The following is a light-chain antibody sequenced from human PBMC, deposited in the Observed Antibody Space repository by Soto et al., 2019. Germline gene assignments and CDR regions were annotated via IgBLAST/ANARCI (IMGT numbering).Light chain of an antibody. V-gene: IGKV3-15*01. CDR1: QSVSSN. CDR2: GAS. Sequence: EIVMTQSPATLSVSPGERATRSCRASQSVSSNLAWYQQKPGQAPRLLIYGASTRATGIPARFSGSRSGTEFTLTISSLQSEDFAVYYCQQYNNWPQTFGQGTKVEIK. J-gene: IGKJ1*01. CDR3: QQYNNWPQT.